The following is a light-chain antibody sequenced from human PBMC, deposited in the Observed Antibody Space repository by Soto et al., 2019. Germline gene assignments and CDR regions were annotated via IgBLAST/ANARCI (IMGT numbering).Light chain of an antibody. Sequence: DIQMTQSPSSVSASIGDRVTISCRASQSIYKWLVWYQQKPGKAPKLLIYAASSLHSGVPSRFSGSGYGTDFTLTISSLEPEDFATYYCQQADSFPLTFGGGTKVEI. J-gene: IGKJ4*01. V-gene: IGKV1-12*01. CDR3: QQADSFPLT. CDR2: AAS. CDR1: QSIYKW.